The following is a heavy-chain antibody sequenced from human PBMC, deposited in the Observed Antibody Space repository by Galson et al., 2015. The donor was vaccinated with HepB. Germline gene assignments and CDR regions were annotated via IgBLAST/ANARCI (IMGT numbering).Heavy chain of an antibody. Sequence: SLRLSCAASGFTFSSYAMSWVRQAPGKGLEWVSAISGSGGSTYYADSVKGRFTISRDKSISTAYLQWSSLKASDTAMYYCARQLDNSGWFWGQGTLVTVSS. CDR3: ARQLDNSGWF. CDR2: ISGSGGST. D-gene: IGHD6-19*01. CDR1: GFTFSSYA. V-gene: IGHV3-23*01. J-gene: IGHJ4*02.